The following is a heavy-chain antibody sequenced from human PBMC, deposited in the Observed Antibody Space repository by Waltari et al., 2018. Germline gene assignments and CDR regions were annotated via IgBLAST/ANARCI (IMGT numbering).Heavy chain of an antibody. Sequence: QVQLVQSGAEVKKPGSSVKVSCRASGGTFGRFALSWVRQAPGQGLEWMGGIIPIFGTPNYERRFQGRLTITADERTSTVFMELTSLTSDDTAIYFCARREIGGPLDPWGQGTLVTVSS. CDR1: GGTFGRFA. D-gene: IGHD1-1*01. CDR2: IIPIFGTP. V-gene: IGHV1-69*12. CDR3: ARREIGGPLDP. J-gene: IGHJ5*02.